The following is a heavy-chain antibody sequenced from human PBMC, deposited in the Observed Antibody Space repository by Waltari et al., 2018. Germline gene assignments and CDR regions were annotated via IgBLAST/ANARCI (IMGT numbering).Heavy chain of an antibody. Sequence: QVQLVESGGGVVQPGRSLRLSCAASGFSFVNYGLHWVRRAPGKGLEWVALIWNDGSEKYYADSVKGRFTISKDNSKNSLYLQMNSLRAEDTAVYYCARDWDSGIEAAGTIDYWGQGTLVTVSS. CDR1: GFSFVNYG. CDR2: IWNDGSEK. V-gene: IGHV3-33*01. CDR3: ARDWDSGIEAAGTIDY. J-gene: IGHJ4*02. D-gene: IGHD6-13*01.